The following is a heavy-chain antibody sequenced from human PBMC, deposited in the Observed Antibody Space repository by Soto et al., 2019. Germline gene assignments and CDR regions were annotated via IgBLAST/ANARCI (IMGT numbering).Heavy chain of an antibody. CDR3: ARHVAVAGLGPRETAFDI. CDR1: GGSISSYY. CDR2: IYYSGST. V-gene: IGHV4-59*08. D-gene: IGHD6-19*01. J-gene: IGHJ3*02. Sequence: SETLSLTCTVSGGSISSYYWSWIRQPPGRGLDWIGYIYYSGSTYYNPSLKSRVTISVDTSKNQFSLKLNSVTAADTAVYYCARHVAVAGLGPRETAFDIWGQGSMVTVSS.